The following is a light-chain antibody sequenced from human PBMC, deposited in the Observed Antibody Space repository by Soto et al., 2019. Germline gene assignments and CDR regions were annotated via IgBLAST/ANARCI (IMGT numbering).Light chain of an antibody. CDR1: SGSSASNY. CDR2: EDN. Sequence: NFMLTQPHSVSESPGKTVTISCTRSSGSSASNYVQWYQQRPGSAPTTVIYEDNQRPSGVPDRFSGSIDSSSNSGSLTISGLKTEDEADYYCQSYDSSNPWVFGGGTKLTVL. J-gene: IGLJ3*02. V-gene: IGLV6-57*03. CDR3: QSYDSSNPWV.